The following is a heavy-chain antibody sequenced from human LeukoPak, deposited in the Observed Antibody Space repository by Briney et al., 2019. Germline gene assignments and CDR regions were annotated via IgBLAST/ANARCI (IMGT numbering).Heavy chain of an antibody. J-gene: IGHJ4*02. D-gene: IGHD3-22*01. V-gene: IGHV3-48*01. Sequence: PGGSLRLSCAASGFTFGTYSMNWVRQAPGKGLEWVSYISSSSSTIYYANSVKGRFTISRDNAKNPLYLRMNSLRAEDTAVYYCARGSTYYDSSGQVPFDYWGQGTLVTVSS. CDR3: ARGSTYYDSSGQVPFDY. CDR2: ISSSSSTI. CDR1: GFTFGTYS.